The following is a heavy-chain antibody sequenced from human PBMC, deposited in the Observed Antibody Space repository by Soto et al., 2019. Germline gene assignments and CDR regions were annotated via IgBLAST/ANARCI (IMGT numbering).Heavy chain of an antibody. V-gene: IGHV4-34*01. D-gene: IGHD4-17*01. CDR3: ADGLRTTLDY. CDR2: INHSGST. Sequence: QVQLQQWGAGLLKPSETLSLTCAVYGGSFSGYYWSWIRQPPGKGLEWTGEINHSGSTNYNPSLKSRVTISVDTSKNQFSLKLSSVTAADTAVYYCADGLRTTLDYWGQGTLVTVSS. J-gene: IGHJ4*02. CDR1: GGSFSGYY.